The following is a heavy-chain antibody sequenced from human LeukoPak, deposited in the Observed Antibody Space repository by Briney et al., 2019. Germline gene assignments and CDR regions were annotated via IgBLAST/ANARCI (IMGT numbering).Heavy chain of an antibody. V-gene: IGHV5-51*01. CDR1: TYSFTKYW. CDR3: ARRGQSGYSSGLEGLDL. Sequence: GESLKISCKASTYSFTKYWNAWVPQMPGKGLEWMGTIYPGDSDTKYNPPFQGHVTISADKSITTAFLQWSSLKASDTAVYYCARRGQSGYSSGLEGLDLWGQRTMVTVSS. J-gene: IGHJ3*01. D-gene: IGHD5-18*01. CDR2: IYPGDSDT.